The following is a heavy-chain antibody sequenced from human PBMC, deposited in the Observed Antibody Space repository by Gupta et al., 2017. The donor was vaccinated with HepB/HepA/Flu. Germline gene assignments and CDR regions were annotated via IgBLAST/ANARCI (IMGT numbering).Heavy chain of an antibody. CDR1: GGSISSSSYY. CDR3: ARRYYDFWSGHLYYYGMDV. V-gene: IGHV4-39*01. Sequence: QLQLQESGPGLVKPSETLSLTCTVSGGSISSSSYYWGWIRQPPGKGLEWIGSIYYSGSTYYNPSLKSRVTISVDTSKNQFSLKLSSVTAADTAVYYCARRYYDFWSGHLYYYGMDVWGQGTTVTVSS. CDR2: IYYSGST. J-gene: IGHJ6*02. D-gene: IGHD3-3*01.